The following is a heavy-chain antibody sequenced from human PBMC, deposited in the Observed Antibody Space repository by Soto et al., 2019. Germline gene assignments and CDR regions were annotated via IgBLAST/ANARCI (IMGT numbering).Heavy chain of an antibody. CDR1: GGTFSSYA. V-gene: IGHV1-46*01. Sequence: GASVKVSCKASGGTFSSYAISWVRQAPGQGLEWMGMINPIGGSTSYAQKFQGRVTMTRDTSTSTVYMELSSLRSEDTAVYYCARDEYGAVAGTWSYWGQGTLVTVSS. J-gene: IGHJ4*02. D-gene: IGHD6-19*01. CDR2: INPIGGST. CDR3: ARDEYGAVAGTWSY.